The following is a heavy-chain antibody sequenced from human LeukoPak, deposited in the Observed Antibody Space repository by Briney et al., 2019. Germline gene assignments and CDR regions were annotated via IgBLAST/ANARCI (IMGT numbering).Heavy chain of an antibody. V-gene: IGHV1-69*04. D-gene: IGHD4-17*01. CDR2: IIPILGIA. Sequence: ASVKVSCKASGGTFSSYAISWVRQAPGQGLEWMGRIIPILGIANYAQKFQGRVTITADKSTSTASMELSSLRSEDTAVYYCARDPDPYGDYVGVSWGQGTLVTVSS. CDR1: GGTFSSYA. J-gene: IGHJ5*02. CDR3: ARDPDPYGDYVGVS.